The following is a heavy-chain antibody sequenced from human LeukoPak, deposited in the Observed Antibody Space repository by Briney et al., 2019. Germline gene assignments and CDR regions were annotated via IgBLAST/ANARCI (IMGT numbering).Heavy chain of an antibody. J-gene: IGHJ4*02. V-gene: IGHV4-39*07. Sequence: SETLSLTCTVSGGSISSSSYYWGWIRQPPGKGLEWIASIYYSGSTYYNPSLKSRVTISVDTSKNQFSLKLSSVTAADTAVYYCARAVFSYCSGGSCPYFDYWGQGTLVTVSS. CDR1: GGSISSSSYY. CDR2: IYYSGST. CDR3: ARAVFSYCSGGSCPYFDY. D-gene: IGHD2-15*01.